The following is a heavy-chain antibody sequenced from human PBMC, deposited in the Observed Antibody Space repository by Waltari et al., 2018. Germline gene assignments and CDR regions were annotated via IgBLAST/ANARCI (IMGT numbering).Heavy chain of an antibody. CDR2: ITTSGSIT. CDR1: GFTFSTSE. CDR3: GKYLNI. D-gene: IGHD3-10*01. Sequence: EVRVVESGGGLVQPGGYLRLSCIVSGFTFSTSEFNWVRQAPGKGLEWVSHITTSGSITYYTGSVKGRFTISRDNAKSSLYLQMNSLRAEDTAVYYCGKYLNIWGQGTMVTVSS. J-gene: IGHJ3*02. V-gene: IGHV3-48*03.